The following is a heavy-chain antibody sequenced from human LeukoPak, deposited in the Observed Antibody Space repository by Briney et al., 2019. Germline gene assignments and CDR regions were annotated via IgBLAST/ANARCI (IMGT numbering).Heavy chain of an antibody. D-gene: IGHD3-10*01. Sequence: GRSLRLSCAASGFTFDDYAMHWVRQAPGKGLEWVSGISWNSGSIGYADSVKGRFTISRDNAKNSLYLQMNSLRAEDTALYYCASSKRGDYYGSGSYYYYWGQGTLVTVSS. CDR3: ASSKRGDYYGSGSYYYY. CDR2: ISWNSGSI. CDR1: GFTFDDYA. J-gene: IGHJ4*02. V-gene: IGHV3-9*01.